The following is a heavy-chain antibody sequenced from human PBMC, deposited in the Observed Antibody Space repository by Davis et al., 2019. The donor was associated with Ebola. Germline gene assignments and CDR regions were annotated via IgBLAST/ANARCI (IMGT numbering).Heavy chain of an antibody. CDR1: GGSISSGDYY. CDR3: ACPGELSLTFDY. D-gene: IGHD3-16*02. J-gene: IGHJ4*02. V-gene: IGHV4-30-4*01. Sequence: SETLSLTCTVSGGSISSGDYYWTWVRQSPGKGLEWIGFLHHGGNSYYNPSLKSRVTIQIDTSRNQFSLKLSSVTAADTAVYYCACPGELSLTFDYWGQGTLVTVSS. CDR2: LHHGGNS.